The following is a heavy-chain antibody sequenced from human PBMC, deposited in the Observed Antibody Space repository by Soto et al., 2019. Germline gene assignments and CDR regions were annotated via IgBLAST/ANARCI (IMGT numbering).Heavy chain of an antibody. V-gene: IGHV5-10-1*01. J-gene: IGHJ6*02. Sequence: PGESLKISCKGSGYSFTSYWISWVCQMPGKGLEWMGRIDPSDSYTNYSPSFQGHVTISADKSISTAYLQWSSLKASDTAMYYCAGQTTVTTHYFYGKDVWGQGTTVTVSS. CDR1: GYSFTSYW. CDR2: IDPSDSYT. CDR3: AGQTTVTTHYFYGKDV. D-gene: IGHD4-4*01.